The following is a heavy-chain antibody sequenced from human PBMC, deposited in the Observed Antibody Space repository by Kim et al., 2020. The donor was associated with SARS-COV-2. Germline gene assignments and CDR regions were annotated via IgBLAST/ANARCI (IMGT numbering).Heavy chain of an antibody. V-gene: IGHV4-39*01. Sequence: PSLKSRVTISVDTSKNQFSLKLSSVTAADTAVYYCASLKSDSSSWALFDYWGQGTLVTVSS. J-gene: IGHJ4*02. D-gene: IGHD6-13*01. CDR3: ASLKSDSSSWALFDY.